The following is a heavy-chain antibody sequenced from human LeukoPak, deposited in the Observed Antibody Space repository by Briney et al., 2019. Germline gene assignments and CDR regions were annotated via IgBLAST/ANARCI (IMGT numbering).Heavy chain of an antibody. V-gene: IGHV3-30-3*01. J-gene: IGHJ5*02. Sequence: GSLRLSCAASGFTFSSYAMHWVRQAPGKGLEWVAVISYDGSSKYYADSVKGRFTISRDNSKNTLYLQMNSLRAEDTAVYYCARGQTAVAGTGDWFDPWGQGTLVTVSS. CDR2: ISYDGSSK. D-gene: IGHD6-19*01. CDR3: ARGQTAVAGTGDWFDP. CDR1: GFTFSSYA.